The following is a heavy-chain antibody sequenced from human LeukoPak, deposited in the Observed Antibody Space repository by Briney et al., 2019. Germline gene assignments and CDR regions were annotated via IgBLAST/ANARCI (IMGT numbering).Heavy chain of an antibody. Sequence: PGGSLRLSCAASGFTLSTYWMTWVRQAPGKGLEWVANIKEDGSEKYYVDSVRGRFTISRDNAKYSLYLHMNSLRAEDTAVYYCARVHHSSSWGTDDCWGQGTLVTVSS. V-gene: IGHV3-7*01. CDR1: GFTLSTYW. D-gene: IGHD6-13*01. CDR3: ARVHHSSSWGTDDC. CDR2: IKEDGSEK. J-gene: IGHJ4*02.